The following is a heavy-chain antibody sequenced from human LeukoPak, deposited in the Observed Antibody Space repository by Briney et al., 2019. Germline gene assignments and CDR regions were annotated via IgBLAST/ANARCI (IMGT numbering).Heavy chain of an antibody. CDR2: MNPNSGNT. D-gene: IGHD3-9*01. CDR3: ARGRYDILTGSWFDY. CDR1: GYTFTSYD. Sequence: ASVKVSCKASGYTFTSYDVNWVRQATGQGLEWMGWMNPNSGNTGYAQKFRGRVTMTRHTSISTAYMELSSLRSEDTAVYYCARGRYDILTGSWFDYWGQGTLITVSS. J-gene: IGHJ4*02. V-gene: IGHV1-8*01.